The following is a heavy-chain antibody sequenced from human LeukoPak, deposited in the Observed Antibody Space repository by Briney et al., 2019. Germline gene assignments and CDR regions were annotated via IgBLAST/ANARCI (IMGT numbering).Heavy chain of an antibody. CDR1: GFTFSSYA. CDR3: ARVDSSGYYLPSYFDY. Sequence: PGGSLRLSCAASGFTFSSYAMHWVRQAPGKGLEWVAVISYDGSNKYYADSVKGRFTISRDNSKNTLYLQMNSLRAEDTAVYYCARVDSSGYYLPSYFDYWGQGTLVTVSS. V-gene: IGHV3-30-3*01. CDR2: ISYDGSNK. J-gene: IGHJ4*02. D-gene: IGHD3-22*01.